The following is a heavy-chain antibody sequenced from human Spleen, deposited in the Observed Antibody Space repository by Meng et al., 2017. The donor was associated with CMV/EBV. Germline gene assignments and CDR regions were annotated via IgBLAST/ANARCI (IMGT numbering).Heavy chain of an antibody. V-gene: IGHV1-2*02. J-gene: IGHJ6*02. CDR2: INPNSGGT. D-gene: IGHD3-10*01. CDR3: AGKEAGAYYYYGMDV. Sequence: ASVKVSCKSSGYTFTGYYMHWVRQAPGQGLEWMGWINPNSGGTNYAQKFQGRVTMTRDTSISTAYMELSRLRSDDTAVYYCAGKEAGAYYYYGMDVWGQGTTVTVSS. CDR1: GYTFTGYY.